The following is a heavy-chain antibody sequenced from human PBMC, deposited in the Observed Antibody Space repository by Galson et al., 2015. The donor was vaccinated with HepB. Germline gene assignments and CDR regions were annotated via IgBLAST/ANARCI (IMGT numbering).Heavy chain of an antibody. CDR2: IKQDGSDK. V-gene: IGHV3-7*03. CDR3: ARDRAYCSSTSCQWEAFDY. J-gene: IGHJ4*02. Sequence: ALRLSCAASGLTFSNYWMSWVRQAPGKGLEWVANIKQDGSDKCCVDSVKGRFTISRDNAKNSLYLQMNSLRVEDTAVYYCARDRAYCSSTSCQWEAFDYWGQGTLVTVSS. CDR1: GLTFSNYW. D-gene: IGHD2-2*01.